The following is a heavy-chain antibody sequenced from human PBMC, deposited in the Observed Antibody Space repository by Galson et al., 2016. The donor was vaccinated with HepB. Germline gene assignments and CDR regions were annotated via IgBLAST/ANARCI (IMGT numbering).Heavy chain of an antibody. V-gene: IGHV3-30-3*01. CDR1: GFTFSIYA. D-gene: IGHD6-13*01. CDR2: ISYDGSNK. Sequence: SLRLSCAASGFTFSIYAMHWVRQAPGKGLEWVAVISYDGSNKYYADSVKGRFTISRDNSKNTLYLQMNSLRAEDTAVYYCASTAAAGYYYGMDVWGQGTTVTVSS. J-gene: IGHJ6*02. CDR3: ASTAAAGYYYGMDV.